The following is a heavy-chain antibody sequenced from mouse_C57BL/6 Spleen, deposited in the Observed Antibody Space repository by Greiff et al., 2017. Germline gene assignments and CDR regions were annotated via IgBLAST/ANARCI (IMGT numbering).Heavy chain of an antibody. CDR1: GFTFSAYG. D-gene: IGHD1-1*01. CDR3: ARGVYYGSSYSYY. V-gene: IGHV5-17*01. Sequence: EVKLVESGGGLVKPGGSLKLSCAASGFTFSAYGMHWVRQAPEKGLEWVAYISNGSCTIYYADTVKGRFTISRDNAKNTLFLQMSSLRSEDTSMYYGARGVYYGSSYSYYWGQGTTLTVSS. CDR2: ISNGSCTI. J-gene: IGHJ2*01.